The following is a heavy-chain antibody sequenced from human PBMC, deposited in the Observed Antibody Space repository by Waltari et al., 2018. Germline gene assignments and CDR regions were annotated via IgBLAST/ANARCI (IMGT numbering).Heavy chain of an antibody. J-gene: IGHJ4*02. V-gene: IGHV3-43*01. D-gene: IGHD1-1*01. CDR1: GFTFDDYT. CDR3: AKDKVEENWNNVPDCC. CDR2: ISWDGGST. Sequence: EVQLVESGGVVVQPGGSLRLSCAASGFTFDDYTIHWVRQAPGKGLEWVSLISWDGGSTYYADSVKGRFTISRDNSKNSLYLQMNSLRTEDTALYYCAKDKVEENWNNVPDCCWGQGTLVTVSS.